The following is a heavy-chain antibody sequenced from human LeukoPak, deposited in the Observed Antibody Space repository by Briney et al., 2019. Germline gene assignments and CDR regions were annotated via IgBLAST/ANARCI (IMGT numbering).Heavy chain of an antibody. CDR1: GFTFSSYG. Sequence: HPGGSLRLSCAASGFTFSSYGMHWVRQAPGKGLEWVAFIRYDGSNKYYADSVKGRFTISRDNSKNTLYLQMNSLRAEDTAVYYCAKDEEQLVFFGAWGQGTLVTVSS. CDR2: IRYDGSNK. J-gene: IGHJ5*02. CDR3: AKDEEQLVFFGA. D-gene: IGHD6-6*01. V-gene: IGHV3-30*02.